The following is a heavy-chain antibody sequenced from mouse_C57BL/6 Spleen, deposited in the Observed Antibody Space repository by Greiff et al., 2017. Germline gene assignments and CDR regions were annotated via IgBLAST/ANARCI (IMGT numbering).Heavy chain of an antibody. CDR2: IWTGGST. CDR3: ARRLLWTEGFAY. D-gene: IGHD1-1*02. V-gene: IGHV2-2*01. Sequence: QVQLQQSGPGLVQPSPSLSITCTVSGFSLTSYGVHWVRQSPGKGLEWLGVIWTGGSTDYNAAFISRLGISKDNSKSKVFFKMNSLQADDTAIYYCARRLLWTEGFAYWGQGTLVTVSA. J-gene: IGHJ3*01. CDR1: GFSLTSYG.